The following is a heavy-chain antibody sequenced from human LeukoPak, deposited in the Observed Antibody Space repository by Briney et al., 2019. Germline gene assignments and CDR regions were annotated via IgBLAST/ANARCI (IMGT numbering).Heavy chain of an antibody. D-gene: IGHD3-9*01. CDR2: TWYDGSNK. J-gene: IGHJ5*02. V-gene: IGHV3-33*01. CDR1: GFTFSSYG. CDR3: ARDRALLRYFDWSSHNWFDP. Sequence: GGSLRLSCAASGFTFSSYGMHWVRQAPGKGLEWVAVTWYDGSNKYYADSVKGRFTISRDNSKNTLYLQMDSLRAEDTAVYYCARDRALLRYFDWSSHNWFDPWGQGTLVTVSS.